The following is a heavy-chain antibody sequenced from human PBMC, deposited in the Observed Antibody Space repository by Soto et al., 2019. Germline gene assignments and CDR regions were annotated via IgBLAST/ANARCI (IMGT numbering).Heavy chain of an antibody. V-gene: IGHV1-69*13. CDR3: ARSGYYDSSGYSNY. J-gene: IGHJ4*02. CDR1: GGTFSSYA. CDR2: IIPIFGTA. D-gene: IGHD3-22*01. Sequence: ASVKVSCKASGGTFSSYAISWVRQAPGQGLEWMGGIIPIFGTANYAQKFQGRVTITADESTSTAYMELSSLRSEDTAVYYCARSGYYDSSGYSNYWGQGTLVTVSS.